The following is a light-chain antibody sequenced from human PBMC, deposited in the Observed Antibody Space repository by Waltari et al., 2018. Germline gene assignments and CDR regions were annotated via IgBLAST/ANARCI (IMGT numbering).Light chain of an antibody. CDR2: MND. CDR1: SSNIGNIGRNY. J-gene: IGLJ3*02. CDR3: TAWDVNLRAWV. V-gene: IGLV1-47*01. Sequence: QSVVTQAPSASGTLGQRVTISCFGSSSNIGNIGRNYLYWYQQFPGRAPKLLIYMNDQRPSGVPDRFSGSKSGTSGSLAISGLRAEDEADYYCTAWDVNLRAWVFGGGTKLTVL.